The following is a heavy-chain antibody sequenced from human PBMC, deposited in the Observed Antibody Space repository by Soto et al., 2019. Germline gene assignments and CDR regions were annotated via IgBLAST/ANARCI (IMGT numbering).Heavy chain of an antibody. D-gene: IGHD3-16*01. Sequence: SGPTLVNPTQTLTLTCTFSGFSLSTSGVGVGWIRQPPGKALEWLALIYWDDDKRYSPSLKSRLTITKDTSKNQVVLTMTNMDTVDTPTYYCAHRGGKQPGNCFDPWGKGTRVTVSS. CDR1: GFSLSTSGVG. CDR3: AHRGGKQPGNCFDP. V-gene: IGHV2-5*02. J-gene: IGHJ5*02. CDR2: IYWDDDK.